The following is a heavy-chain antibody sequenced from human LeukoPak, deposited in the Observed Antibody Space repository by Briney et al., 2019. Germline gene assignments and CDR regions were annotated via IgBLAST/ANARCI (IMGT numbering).Heavy chain of an antibody. CDR2: ISDSGAGT. Sequence: AGSLRLSCAASGFTFSSYAMSWVCKPQGKGQGWVSTISDSGAGTYYADSVKGRFTISRDNSKNTLYLQMNSLRAEDTAVYYCTKDDGSGSYFEDWGQGTLVTVSS. CDR1: GFTFSSYA. D-gene: IGHD3-10*01. CDR3: TKDDGSGSYFED. J-gene: IGHJ4*02. V-gene: IGHV3-23*01.